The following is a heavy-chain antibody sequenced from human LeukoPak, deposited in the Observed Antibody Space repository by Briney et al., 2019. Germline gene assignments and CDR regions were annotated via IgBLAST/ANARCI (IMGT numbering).Heavy chain of an antibody. CDR2: ISSSSSYI. Sequence: GGSLRLSCAASGFAFSSYSMNWVRQAPGKGLEWVSSISSSSSYIYYADSVKGRFTISRDNAKTSLYLQMNSLRAEDTAVYYCAGGYYYDSSGYYYWGQGTLVTVSS. CDR3: AGGYYYDSSGYYY. D-gene: IGHD3-22*01. CDR1: GFAFSSYS. V-gene: IGHV3-21*01. J-gene: IGHJ4*02.